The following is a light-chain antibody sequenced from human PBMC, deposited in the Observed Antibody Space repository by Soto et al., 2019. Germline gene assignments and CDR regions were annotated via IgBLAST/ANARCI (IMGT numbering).Light chain of an antibody. Sequence: EIVLTQSPATLSLYPGERATLSCGASQSVSSSYLAWYQQIPGLAPRLLIYDASSRATGIPDWFSGSGSGTDFTLTISSLEPADFAVYYCQQYGTSPGTFGQGTRLEIK. CDR3: QQYGTSPGT. CDR1: QSVSSSY. CDR2: DAS. J-gene: IGKJ5*01. V-gene: IGKV3D-20*01.